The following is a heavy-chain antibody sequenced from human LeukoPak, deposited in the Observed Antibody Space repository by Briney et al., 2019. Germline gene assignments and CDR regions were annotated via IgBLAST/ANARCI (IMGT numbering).Heavy chain of an antibody. CDR1: GFTFSGYS. Sequence: GGSLRLSCAASGFTFSGYSMNWVRQAPGKGLEWVSSISSSSSYIYYADSVKGRFTISRDNAKNSLYLQMNSLRAEDTAVYYCASSHGSGSYYNYWGQGTLVTVSS. D-gene: IGHD3-10*01. V-gene: IGHV3-21*01. J-gene: IGHJ4*02. CDR2: ISSSSSYI. CDR3: ASSHGSGSYYNY.